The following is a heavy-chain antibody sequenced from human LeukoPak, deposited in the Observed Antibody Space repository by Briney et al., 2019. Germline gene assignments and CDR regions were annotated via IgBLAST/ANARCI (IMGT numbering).Heavy chain of an antibody. CDR1: GYTFTSYG. J-gene: IGHJ6*04. CDR3: TRCLHPMTTVVGLMDV. V-gene: IGHV1-18*01. D-gene: IGHD4-23*01. CDR2: ISAYNGNT. Sequence: ASVKVSCKASGYTFTSYGISWVRQAPGQGLEWMGWISAYNGNTNYAQKLQGRVTMTTDTSTSTAYMELRSLRSDDTAVYYCTRCLHPMTTVVGLMDVWGKGTTVTVSS.